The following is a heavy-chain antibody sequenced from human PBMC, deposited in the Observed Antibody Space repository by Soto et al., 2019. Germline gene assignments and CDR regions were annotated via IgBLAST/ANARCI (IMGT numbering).Heavy chain of an antibody. CDR1: CDSIGRSY. CDR3: ARERHNYGSNDY. J-gene: IGHJ4*02. D-gene: IGHD3-10*01. V-gene: IGHV4-4*07. Sequence: SETLSLTCFVSCDSIGRSYWSWVRQTAGKGLEWIGRISGFTGTTNYNPSLKSRVTLSQDRSTNQFSLKLSSVTAADTAVYYCARERHNYGSNDYWGQGILVTVSS. CDR2: ISGFTGTT.